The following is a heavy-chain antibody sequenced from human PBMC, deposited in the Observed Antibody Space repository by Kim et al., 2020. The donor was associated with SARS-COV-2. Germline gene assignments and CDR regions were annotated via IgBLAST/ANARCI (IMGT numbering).Heavy chain of an antibody. CDR3: ARRRGHGGGIDF. V-gene: IGHV4-39*01. CDR2: IKYSGNT. Sequence: SETLSLTCTVSGGSISGTSYYWGWIRQPPGRGLEWIGSIKYSGNTDHTPSLKTRVTISVDKSKNQISLKMRTVTAADTAVYYCARRRGHGGGIDFWG. J-gene: IGHJ6*01. D-gene: IGHD3-16*01. CDR1: GGSISGTSYY.